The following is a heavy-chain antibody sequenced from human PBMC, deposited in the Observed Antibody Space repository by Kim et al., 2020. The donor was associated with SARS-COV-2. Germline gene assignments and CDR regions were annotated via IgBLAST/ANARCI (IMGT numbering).Heavy chain of an antibody. CDR2: IYSSGST. CDR3: ARDPGYSYGFDAFDI. Sequence: SETLSLTCSVSGGSMGSDDYSWSWLRQPPGKGLEWIGYIYSSGSTYYNPSLKSRITISIDTSRNQFSLKLNSVTAADTAAYYCARDPGYSYGFDAFDIWGQGTTVTVSS. D-gene: IGHD5-18*01. V-gene: IGHV4-30-4*01. J-gene: IGHJ3*02. CDR1: GGSMGSDDYS.